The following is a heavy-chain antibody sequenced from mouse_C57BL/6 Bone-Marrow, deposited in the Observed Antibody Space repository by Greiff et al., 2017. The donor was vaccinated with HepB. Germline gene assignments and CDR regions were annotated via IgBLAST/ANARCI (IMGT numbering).Heavy chain of an antibody. Sequence: DVQLQESGPGMVKPSQSLSLTCTVTGYSITSGYDWHWIRHFPGNKLEWMGYISYSGSTNYNPSLKSRISITHDTSKNHFFLKLNSVTTEDTATYYCARAGLGRGVFDYWGQGTTLTVSS. CDR3: ARAGLGRGVFDY. J-gene: IGHJ2*01. V-gene: IGHV3-1*01. CDR2: ISYSGST. CDR1: GYSITSGYD. D-gene: IGHD4-1*01.